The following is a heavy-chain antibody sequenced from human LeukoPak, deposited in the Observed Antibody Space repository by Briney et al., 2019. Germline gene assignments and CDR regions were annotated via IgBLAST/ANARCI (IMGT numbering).Heavy chain of an antibody. CDR2: INSDGSST. Sequence: GGSLRLSCAASGFTFSSYWMHWVRQAPGKGLVWVSRINSDGSSTSYADSVKGRFTISRDNAKNTLYLQMNSLRAEDTAVYYCAREGGYSSGWPFDYWGQGTLVTVSS. D-gene: IGHD6-19*01. V-gene: IGHV3-74*01. CDR3: AREGGYSSGWPFDY. CDR1: GFTFSSYW. J-gene: IGHJ4*02.